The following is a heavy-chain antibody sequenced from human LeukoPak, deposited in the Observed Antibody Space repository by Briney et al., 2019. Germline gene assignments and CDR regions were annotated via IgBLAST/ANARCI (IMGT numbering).Heavy chain of an antibody. J-gene: IGHJ4*02. CDR2: IKQDGSEK. CDR3: ARSQVVVASYYFDY. D-gene: IGHD2-15*01. CDR1: GFTVNSNY. Sequence: GGSLRLSCAASGFTVNSNYMNWVRQAPGKGLEWVANIKQDGSEKYYVDSVKGRFTISRDNAKNSLYLQMNSLRAEDTAVYYCARSQVVVASYYFDYWGQGTLVTVSS. V-gene: IGHV3-7*03.